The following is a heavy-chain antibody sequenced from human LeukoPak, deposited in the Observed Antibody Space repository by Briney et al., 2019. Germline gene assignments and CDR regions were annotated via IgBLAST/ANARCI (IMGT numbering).Heavy chain of an antibody. D-gene: IGHD6-19*01. Sequence: GGSLRLSCAASGFTFSSYAMSWVRQAPGKGLEWVSAISGSGGSTYYADSVKGRFTISRDNSKNTLYLQMTSLRAADTAVYYCAKGLSGYSSGWYDLDYWGQGTLVTVSS. V-gene: IGHV3-23*01. J-gene: IGHJ4*02. CDR2: ISGSGGST. CDR3: AKGLSGYSSGWYDLDY. CDR1: GFTFSSYA.